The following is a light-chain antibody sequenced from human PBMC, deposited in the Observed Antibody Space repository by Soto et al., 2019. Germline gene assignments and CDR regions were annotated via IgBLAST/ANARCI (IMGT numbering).Light chain of an antibody. CDR1: QGISSY. V-gene: IGKV1-8*01. CDR3: QQYYSYPSWT. Sequence: AIRMTQSPSSLSASTGDRVTITCRASQGISSYLAWYQQKPGKAPKRMIYAASTLQSGVPSRFSGSGSGTDFTLTISCLQSEDFATYYCQQYYSYPSWTFGQGTTVEIK. CDR2: AAS. J-gene: IGKJ1*01.